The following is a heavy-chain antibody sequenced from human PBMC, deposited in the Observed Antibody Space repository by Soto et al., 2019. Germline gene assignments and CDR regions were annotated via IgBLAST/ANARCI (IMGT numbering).Heavy chain of an antibody. CDR1: GFTFSDYY. Sequence: GGSLRLSCAASGFTFSDYYMSWIRQAPGKGLEWVSYISSSGSTIYYADSVKGRFTISRDNAKNSLYLQMNSLRAEDTAVYYCARSLSKVYCSSTSCLAGAFDIWGQGTMVTVSS. CDR3: ARSLSKVYCSSTSCLAGAFDI. J-gene: IGHJ3*02. CDR2: ISSSGSTI. D-gene: IGHD2-2*01. V-gene: IGHV3-11*01.